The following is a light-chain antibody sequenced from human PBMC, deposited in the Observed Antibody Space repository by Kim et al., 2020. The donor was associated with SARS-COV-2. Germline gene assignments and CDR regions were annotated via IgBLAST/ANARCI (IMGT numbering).Light chain of an antibody. J-gene: IGLJ1*01. CDR3: SSYTSSSTYV. Sequence: QSALTQPASVSGSPGQSITISCTGTSSDVGGYNYVSWYQQHPGKAPKLMIYDVSKRPSGVSNRFSGSKSGNTASLTISGLQAEDEADYYCSSYTSSSTYVFERGPSHRP. CDR2: DVS. V-gene: IGLV2-14*01. CDR1: SSDVGGYNY.